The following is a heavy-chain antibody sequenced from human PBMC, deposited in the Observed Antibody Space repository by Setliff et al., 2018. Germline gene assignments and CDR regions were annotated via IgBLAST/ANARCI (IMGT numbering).Heavy chain of an antibody. J-gene: IGHJ4*02. D-gene: IGHD6-13*01. CDR1: GGSISSHY. V-gene: IGHV3-15*01. CDR3: TTGIAAAGTGAHY. CDR2: IRSKAYGGTT. Sequence: ETLSLTCTVSGGSISSHYWSWVRQAPGKGLEWVGFIRSKAYGGTTDYAAPVKGRFTISRDDSKNTLYLQMNSLKTEDTAVYYCTTGIAAAGTGAHYWGQGTLVTVSS.